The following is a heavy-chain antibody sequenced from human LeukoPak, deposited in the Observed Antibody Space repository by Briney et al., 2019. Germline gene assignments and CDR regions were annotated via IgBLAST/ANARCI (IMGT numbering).Heavy chain of an antibody. CDR3: ARLTLSANDWCYDY. CDR2: IKEDGSEK. J-gene: IGHJ4*02. CDR1: GFTFSAYW. D-gene: IGHD5-12*01. Sequence: GGSLRLSCAASGFTFSAYWMRWVRQAPGKGLEWVASIKEDGSEKYYVDSVKGRFTISRDNVKNSLYLQMNSLRAEDTAVYYCARLTLSANDWCYDYWGQGTLVTVSS. V-gene: IGHV3-7*01.